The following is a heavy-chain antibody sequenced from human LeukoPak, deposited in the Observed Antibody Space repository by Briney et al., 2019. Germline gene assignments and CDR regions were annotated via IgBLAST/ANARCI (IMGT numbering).Heavy chain of an antibody. D-gene: IGHD6-13*01. V-gene: IGHV3-23*01. Sequence: PGGSLRLSCAASGFTFSDYYMSWIRQAPGKGLEWVSAISGRGGSPYYADSVKGRFTISRDNSKNTLYLQMNSLRAEDTAVYYCAKGIAAAGSSYYYGMDVWGQGTTVTVSS. CDR3: AKGIAAAGSSYYYGMDV. CDR1: GFTFSDYY. J-gene: IGHJ6*02. CDR2: ISGRGGSP.